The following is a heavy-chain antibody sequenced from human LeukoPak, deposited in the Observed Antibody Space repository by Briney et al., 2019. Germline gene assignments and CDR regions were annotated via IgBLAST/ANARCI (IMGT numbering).Heavy chain of an antibody. CDR2: IYSIGST. V-gene: IGHV4-59*08. J-gene: IGHJ4*02. D-gene: IGHD4-17*01. Sequence: PSESLSLTCTVSGGSISRYYWSWIRQSPGKGLEFIGYIYSIGSTNYNPSLKSRVTMSVDTSKNQFSLKLSSVTAADTAVYYCARHQDSGDYPLVYWGQGTLVTVSS. CDR1: GGSISRYY. CDR3: ARHQDSGDYPLVY.